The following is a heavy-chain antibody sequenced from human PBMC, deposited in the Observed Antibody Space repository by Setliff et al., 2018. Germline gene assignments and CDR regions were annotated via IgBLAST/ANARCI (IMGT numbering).Heavy chain of an antibody. CDR1: GYGFTSHY. D-gene: IGHD1-1*01. V-gene: IGHV1-18*04. CDR2: ISPYNGDT. J-gene: IGHJ4*02. Sequence: ASVKVSCKTSGYGFTSHYFHWLRQAPGQGLEWMGWISPYNGDTSYTQKLQDRVTMTTDISTSTAFMELRSLTSDDTAIYYCARDTYNPNWYGDRSFEYWGQGTLVTVSS. CDR3: ARDTYNPNWYGDRSFEY.